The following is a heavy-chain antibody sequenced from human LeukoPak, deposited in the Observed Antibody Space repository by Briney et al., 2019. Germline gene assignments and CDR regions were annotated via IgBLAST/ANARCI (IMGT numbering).Heavy chain of an antibody. CDR2: INHSGST. D-gene: IGHD6-19*01. J-gene: IGHJ4*02. Sequence: PSETLSFTCAVYGGSFSGYYWSWIRQPPGKGLEWIGEINHSGSTNYNPSLKSRVTISVDTSKNQFSLKLSSVTAADTAVYYCARWGSGWYYFDYWGQGALVTVSS. V-gene: IGHV4-34*01. CDR3: ARWGSGWYYFDY. CDR1: GGSFSGYY.